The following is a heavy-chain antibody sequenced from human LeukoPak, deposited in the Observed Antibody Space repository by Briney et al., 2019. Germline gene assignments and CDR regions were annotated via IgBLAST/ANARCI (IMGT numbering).Heavy chain of an antibody. D-gene: IGHD3-9*01. CDR2: ISSSGSTT. J-gene: IGHJ6*02. CDR3: ASVRVLTGYYSPLPDGMDV. V-gene: IGHV3-48*03. Sequence: GGSLRLSCAASGFTFSSYEMNWVRQAPGKGLEWVSYISSSGSTTYYADSVKGRFTISRENAKNSLYLQMNSLRAEDTAVYYCASVRVLTGYYSPLPDGMDVWGQGTTVTVSS. CDR1: GFTFSSYE.